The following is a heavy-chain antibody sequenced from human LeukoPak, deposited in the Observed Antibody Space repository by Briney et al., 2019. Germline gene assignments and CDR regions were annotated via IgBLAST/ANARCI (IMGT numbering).Heavy chain of an antibody. Sequence: PGGSLRLSYAASGFTVSSNYMSWVRQAPGKGLEWVSVIYSGGSTYYADSVKGRFTISRDNSKNTLYLQMNSLRAEDTAVYYCARDVNPPALSATTYWGQGTLVTVSS. J-gene: IGHJ4*02. CDR3: ARDVNPPALSATTY. CDR1: GFTVSSNY. V-gene: IGHV3-53*01. D-gene: IGHD1-26*01. CDR2: IYSGGST.